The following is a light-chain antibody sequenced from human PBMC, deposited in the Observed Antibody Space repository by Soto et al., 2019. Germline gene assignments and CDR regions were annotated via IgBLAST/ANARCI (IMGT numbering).Light chain of an antibody. CDR1: HDIKKY. CDR2: DAS. Sequence: DIQMTQSPSSLSASLAYRFTITCQASHDIKKYLNWYQQKAHKVPKLLIHDASTLATGVPSRFTGSGSGTDFTLTINSLQPEDVATYYCQQFDDLPLTFGGGTKVDIK. CDR3: QQFDDLPLT. V-gene: IGKV1-33*01. J-gene: IGKJ4*01.